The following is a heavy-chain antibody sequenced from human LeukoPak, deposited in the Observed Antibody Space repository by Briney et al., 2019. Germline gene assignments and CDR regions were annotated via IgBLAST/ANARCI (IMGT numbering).Heavy chain of an antibody. Sequence: SETLSLTCTVSGGSISSYDWSWIRRPPGKGLEWIGYIYYSGSTNYNPSLKSRVTISVDTSKNQFSLKLSSVTAADTAVYYCARDIHSGSYPYYYYYYMDVWGKGTTVTVSS. CDR3: ARDIHSGSYPYYYYYYMDV. D-gene: IGHD1-26*01. CDR2: IYYSGST. V-gene: IGHV4-59*01. J-gene: IGHJ6*03. CDR1: GGSISSYD.